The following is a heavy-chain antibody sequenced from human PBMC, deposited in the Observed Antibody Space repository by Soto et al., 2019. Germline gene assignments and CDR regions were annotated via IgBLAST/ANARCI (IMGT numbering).Heavy chain of an antibody. CDR2: INPNSGGT. J-gene: IGHJ6*02. CDR3: ARAEDIIVATYGMDV. Sequence: EASVKVSCKASGYTFTGYYMHWVRQAPGQGLEWMGWINPNSGGTNYAQKFQGRVTMTRDTSISTAYMELSRLRSDDTAVYYCARAEDIIVATYGMDVWGQGTTVTVSS. D-gene: IGHD5-12*01. V-gene: IGHV1-2*02. CDR1: GYTFTGYY.